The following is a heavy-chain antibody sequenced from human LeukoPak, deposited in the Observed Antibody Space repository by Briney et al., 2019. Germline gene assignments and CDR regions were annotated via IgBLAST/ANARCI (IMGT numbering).Heavy chain of an antibody. Sequence: PGGSLRLSCAASGFSFSRYWMHWVRQTPGEGLVWVARIKEDGTYTSYADSVKGRFTISRDNARNTVFLQMNSLRAEDTAVYCCARDFDMGITPGDDFDFWGQGTLVTVSS. D-gene: IGHD3-9*01. V-gene: IGHV3-74*01. CDR3: ARDFDMGITPGDDFDF. J-gene: IGHJ4*02. CDR1: GFSFSRYW. CDR2: IKEDGTYT.